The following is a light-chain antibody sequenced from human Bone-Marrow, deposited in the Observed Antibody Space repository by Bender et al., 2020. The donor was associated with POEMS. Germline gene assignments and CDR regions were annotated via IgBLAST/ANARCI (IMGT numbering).Light chain of an antibody. J-gene: IGLJ3*02. V-gene: IGLV1-44*01. Sequence: QSVLTQPPSASGTPGQRVTISCSGGSSNIGAHAVNWYQHLPGTTPKLLSYSSHRRPSEVPDRFSGSRSGTSASLAISGLQSEDEADSYCAVWDDSLNGWVFGGGTKLTVL. CDR2: SSH. CDR3: AVWDDSLNGWV. CDR1: SSNIGAHA.